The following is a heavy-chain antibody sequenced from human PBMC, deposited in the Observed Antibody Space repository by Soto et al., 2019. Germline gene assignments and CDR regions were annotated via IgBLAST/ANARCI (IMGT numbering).Heavy chain of an antibody. CDR2: VSDNGGSRRGT. CDR3: ARAKAVVIAALDI. V-gene: IGHV3-23*01. D-gene: IGHD2-21*01. J-gene: IGHJ3*02. CDR1: GFMFNNSA. Sequence: LRLSCKASGFMFNNSAMTWVRQAPGQGLQWVASVSDNGGSRRGTYYADSVKGRFTISRDNSKNTLYLQLDSLTGADTAVYYCARAKAVVIAALDIWGPGTMVTVSS.